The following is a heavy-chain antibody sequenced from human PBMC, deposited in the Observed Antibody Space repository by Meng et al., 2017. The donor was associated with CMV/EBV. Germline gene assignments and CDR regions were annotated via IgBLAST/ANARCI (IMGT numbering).Heavy chain of an antibody. CDR3: TTGVVYYYYYGMDV. V-gene: IGHV3-15*01. D-gene: IGHD3-10*01. J-gene: IGHJ6*02. CDR1: GFTFSNAW. CDR2: IKSKTDGGTT. Sequence: GESLKISCAASGFTFSNAWMSWVRRAPGKGLEWVGRIKSKTDGGTTDYAAPVKGRFTISRDDSKNTLYLQMNSLKTEDTAVYYCTTGVVYYYYYGMDVWGQGTTVTVSS.